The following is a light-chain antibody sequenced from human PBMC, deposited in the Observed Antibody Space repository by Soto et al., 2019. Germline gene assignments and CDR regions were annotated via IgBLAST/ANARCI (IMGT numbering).Light chain of an antibody. CDR2: DNN. Sequence: QPVLTQPPSVSGAPGQRVTISCTGSSSNIGAGYDVHWYQQLPGTAPKVLIYDNNNRPSGVPDRSSGSKSGTSASLAITGLQAEDEADYYCHSYDVSLSGPVFGGGTKLTVL. CDR1: SSNIGAGYD. V-gene: IGLV1-40*01. CDR3: HSYDVSLSGPV. J-gene: IGLJ2*01.